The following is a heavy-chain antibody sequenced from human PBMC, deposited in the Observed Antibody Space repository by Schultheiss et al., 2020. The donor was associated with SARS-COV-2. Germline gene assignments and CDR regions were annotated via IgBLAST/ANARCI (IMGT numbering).Heavy chain of an antibody. D-gene: IGHD5-12*01. Sequence: SQTLSLTCTVSGYSISSGYYWGWIRQPPGKGLEWIGSIYHSGSTYYNPSLKSRVTISVDTSENQFSLKVRSVTAADTAVYYCARGGIVATRPLFDYWGQGTLVTVSS. CDR1: GYSISSGYY. CDR2: IYHSGST. CDR3: ARGGIVATRPLFDY. J-gene: IGHJ4*02. V-gene: IGHV4-38-2*02.